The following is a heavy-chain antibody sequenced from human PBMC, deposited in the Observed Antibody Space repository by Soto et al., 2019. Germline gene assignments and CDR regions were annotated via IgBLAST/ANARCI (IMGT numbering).Heavy chain of an antibody. CDR2: ISASGGST. CDR3: AKGQNSGTYRFYFDY. Sequence: WGSLRLSCAASGITLSSYAIIFFGHSPFKWPEWVSGISASGGSTSYADSVKGRFTISRDNSKNTLYLQMNSLRADDTAVYHCAKGQNSGTYRFYFDYWGQGALVTVSS. V-gene: IGHV3-23*01. D-gene: IGHD1-26*01. CDR1: GITLSSYA. J-gene: IGHJ4*02.